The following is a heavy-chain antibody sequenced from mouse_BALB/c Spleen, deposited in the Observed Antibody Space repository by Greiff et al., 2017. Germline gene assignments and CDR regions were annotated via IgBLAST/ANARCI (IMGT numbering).Heavy chain of an antibody. Sequence: DVMLVESGGGLVQPGGSRKLSCAASGFTFSSFGMHWVRQAPEKGLEWVAYISSGSSTIYYADTVKGRFTISRDNPKNTLFLQMTSLRSEDTAMYYCAREAHYYGSSYPAYWGQGTTLTVSS. D-gene: IGHD1-1*01. J-gene: IGHJ2*01. CDR2: ISSGSSTI. CDR3: AREAHYYGSSYPAY. CDR1: GFTFSSFG. V-gene: IGHV5-17*02.